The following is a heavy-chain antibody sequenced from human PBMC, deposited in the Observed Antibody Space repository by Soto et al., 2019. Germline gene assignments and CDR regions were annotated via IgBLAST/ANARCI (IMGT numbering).Heavy chain of an antibody. V-gene: IGHV4-39*01. J-gene: IGHJ4*02. CDR1: GGSISSSSYY. CDR2: IYYSGST. D-gene: IGHD6-13*01. Sequence: PSETLSLTCTVSGGSISSSSYYWGWIRQPPGKGLEWIGSIYYSGSTYYNPSLKSRVTISVDTSKNQFSLKLSSVTAADTAVYYCARRHFRIPDPSIAAAIIRPFDYWGQGTLVTVSS. CDR3: ARRHFRIPDPSIAAAIIRPFDY.